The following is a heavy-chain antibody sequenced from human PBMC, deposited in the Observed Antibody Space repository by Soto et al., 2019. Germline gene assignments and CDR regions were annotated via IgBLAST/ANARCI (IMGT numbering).Heavy chain of an antibody. CDR3: ARESLDILTGPPWVWYFDL. Sequence: QVQLQQWGAGPLRPLETLSLTCGVSGGSFSGYYWAWIRQSPGKGLEWIGEITDRGSINYNPSLKSRVDISVDTSKNHYSLNLRSVTAADTAVYYCARESLDILTGPPWVWYFDLWGRGTLVTVSS. J-gene: IGHJ2*01. V-gene: IGHV4-34*01. CDR1: GGSFSGYY. D-gene: IGHD3-9*01. CDR2: ITDRGSI.